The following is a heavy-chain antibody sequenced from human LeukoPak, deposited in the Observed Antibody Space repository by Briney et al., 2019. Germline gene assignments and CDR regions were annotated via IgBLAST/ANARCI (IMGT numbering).Heavy chain of an antibody. CDR2: ISYSGGT. CDR1: GGSFSGYY. D-gene: IGHD3-22*01. CDR3: AREVEYYDSSGYRPHAFDI. J-gene: IGHJ3*02. Sequence: SETLSHTCAVYGGSFSGYYWSWIRQPPGKGLEWFGSISYSGGTAYNPSLRSRVTISVDTSKNQFSLKVNSVTAADTAVYYCAREVEYYDSSGYRPHAFDIWGQGTLVTVSS. V-gene: IGHV4-34*01.